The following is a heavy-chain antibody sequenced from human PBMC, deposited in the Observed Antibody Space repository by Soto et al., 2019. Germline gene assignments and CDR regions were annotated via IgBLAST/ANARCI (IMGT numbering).Heavy chain of an antibody. CDR1: GFTFSSYG. J-gene: IGHJ4*02. CDR2: ISYDGSNK. Sequence: GGSLRLSCAASGFTFSSYGMHWVRQAPGKGLEWVAVISYDGSNKYYADSVKGRFTISRDNSKNTLYLQMNSLRAEDTAVYYCATPDRTPFDYWGQGTLVTVSS. V-gene: IGHV3-30*03. CDR3: ATPDRTPFDY. D-gene: IGHD2-2*01.